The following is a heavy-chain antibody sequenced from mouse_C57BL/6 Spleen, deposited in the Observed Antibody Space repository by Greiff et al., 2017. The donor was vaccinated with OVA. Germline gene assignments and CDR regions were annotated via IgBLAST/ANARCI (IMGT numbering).Heavy chain of an antibody. Sequence: QVQLQQPGAELVKPGASVKLSCKASGYTFTSYWMHWVKQRPGQGLEWIGMIHPNSGSTNYNEKFKSKATLTVDNSSSTAYMQLSSLTSEDSAVYYCARYYYGSSPLAYWGQGTLVTVSA. J-gene: IGHJ3*01. CDR1: GYTFTSYW. CDR3: ARYYYGSSPLAY. CDR2: IHPNSGST. D-gene: IGHD1-1*01. V-gene: IGHV1-64*01.